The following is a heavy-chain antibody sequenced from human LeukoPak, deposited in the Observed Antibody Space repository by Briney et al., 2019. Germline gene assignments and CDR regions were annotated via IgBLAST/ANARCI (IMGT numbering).Heavy chain of an antibody. CDR1: GFTFSSYS. CDR2: ISSSSSYI. D-gene: IGHD6-13*01. Sequence: GGSLRLSCAASGFTFSSYSMNWVRQAPGKGLEWVSSISSSSSYIYYADSVKGRFTISRDNAKNSLYLQMNSLRAEDTAVYYCARYGIAAAELDYWGQGTLVTVPS. J-gene: IGHJ4*02. CDR3: ARYGIAAAELDY. V-gene: IGHV3-21*01.